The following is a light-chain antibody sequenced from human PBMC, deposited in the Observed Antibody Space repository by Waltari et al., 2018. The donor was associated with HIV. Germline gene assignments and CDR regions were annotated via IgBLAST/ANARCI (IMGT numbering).Light chain of an antibody. CDR1: QSVSNY. CDR2: DAS. CDR3: HQRSTWPRT. Sequence: EIVLTQSPATLSLSPGERATLSCRASQSVSNYLAWYQQKSGQAPRLLIYDASDRATGIPAKFSASGSGTDFTLTISSLQPEDFAFYYCHQRSTWPRTFGQGTKVEIK. J-gene: IGKJ1*01. V-gene: IGKV3-11*01.